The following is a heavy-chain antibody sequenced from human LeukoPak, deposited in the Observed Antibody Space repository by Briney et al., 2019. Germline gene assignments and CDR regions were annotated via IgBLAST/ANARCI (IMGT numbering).Heavy chain of an antibody. Sequence: PGGSLRLSCAASGFTFSSYWMSWVRQAPGKGLEWVANIKQDGSEKYYVDSVKGRFTISRDNAKNSLYPQMNSLRAEDTAVYYCATSVGDGYDSNWGQGTLVTVSS. CDR1: GFTFSSYW. CDR2: IKQDGSEK. V-gene: IGHV3-7*01. J-gene: IGHJ4*02. CDR3: ATSVGDGYDSN. D-gene: IGHD5-12*01.